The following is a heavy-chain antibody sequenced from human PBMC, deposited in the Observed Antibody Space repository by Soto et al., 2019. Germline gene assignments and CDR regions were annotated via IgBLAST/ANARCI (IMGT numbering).Heavy chain of an antibody. CDR1: GESITAYY. V-gene: IGHV4-59*08. J-gene: IGHJ4*02. Sequence: QVELQESGPGLVKPSETLSLSCSVSGESITAYYWSWLRQTPGKGLEWIGYIYHAGNTNYNPSLRGRVPMSVDTSRNRFSLNLKSVTAADTAIYYCARLNYYFHHWGQGALVTVSS. CDR2: IYHAGNT. D-gene: IGHD1-20*01. CDR3: ARLNYYFHH.